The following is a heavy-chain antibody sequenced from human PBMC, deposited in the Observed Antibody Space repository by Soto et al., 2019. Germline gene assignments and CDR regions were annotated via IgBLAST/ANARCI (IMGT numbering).Heavy chain of an antibody. Sequence: KTSETLSLTCAVYGGSFSGYYCSWIRQPPGKGLEWIGEINHSGSTNYNPSLKSRVTISVDTSKNQFSLKLSSVTVADTAVYYCARKGGGEDTAMTFDPWGQGTLVTVSS. CDR1: GGSFSGYY. J-gene: IGHJ5*02. CDR3: ARKGGGEDTAMTFDP. D-gene: IGHD5-18*01. CDR2: INHSGST. V-gene: IGHV4-34*01.